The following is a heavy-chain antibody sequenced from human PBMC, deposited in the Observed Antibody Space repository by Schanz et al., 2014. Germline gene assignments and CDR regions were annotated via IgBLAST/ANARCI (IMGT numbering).Heavy chain of an antibody. CDR2: SGSGGST. J-gene: IGHJ4*02. CDR1: GFSVGNKY. D-gene: IGHD2-15*01. V-gene: IGHV3-66*02. CDR3: ARLDPYCRSGTCSRAFDF. Sequence: VQLVDSGGGLVKPGGSLRLSCAASGFSVGNKYMNWVRQAPGKGLEWVSAISGSGGSTYYADSVKGRFTISRDSSKNTLFLQMNSLRTEDTAVYYCARLDPYCRSGTCSRAFDFWGQGTLVTVSS.